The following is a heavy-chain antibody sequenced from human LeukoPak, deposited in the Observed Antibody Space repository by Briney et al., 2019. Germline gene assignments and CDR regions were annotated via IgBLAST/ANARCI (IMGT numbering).Heavy chain of an antibody. CDR3: ARHSSGGRYLDY. V-gene: IGHV1-46*01. Sequence: ASVKVSCKASGYTFTSYFMHWVRQAPGQGLEWMGIFSPSGGSTSFAQRFQGRVTMTRDTSTSTVHMELSSLRSEDTAVYYCARHSSGGRYLDYWGQGTLVTVSS. D-gene: IGHD2-15*01. J-gene: IGHJ4*02. CDR2: FSPSGGST. CDR1: GYTFTSYF.